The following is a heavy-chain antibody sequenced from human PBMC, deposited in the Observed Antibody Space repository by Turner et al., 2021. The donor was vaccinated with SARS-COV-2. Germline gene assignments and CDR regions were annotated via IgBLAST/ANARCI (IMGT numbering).Heavy chain of an antibody. V-gene: IGHV4-39*01. CDR1: VVSIRSSSHY. J-gene: IGHJ6*02. Sequence: QLRLQESGPGLGKPSETLSLPCAVSVVSIRSSSHYWGWIRKPPGKGVEWIGSIYYSASTYYKPSLKSRVTISVDTSKNQFSLKLSSGTAADTAVYYCARLVVTWDYYYGMDVWGQGTKVTVSS. CDR2: IYYSAST. D-gene: IGHD2-21*02. CDR3: ARLVVTWDYYYGMDV.